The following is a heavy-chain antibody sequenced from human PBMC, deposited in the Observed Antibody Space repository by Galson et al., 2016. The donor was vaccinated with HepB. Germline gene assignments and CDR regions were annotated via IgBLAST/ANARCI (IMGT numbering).Heavy chain of an antibody. CDR3: ARAGGLLVDS. D-gene: IGHD5-18*01. CDR2: RLDSATR. J-gene: IGHJ4*02. CDR1: GGSIYGGNYF. Sequence: TLSLTCSVSGGSIYGGNYFWTWIRHLPGKGLEWIGYRLDSATRHYKPSLQSRVTISLDTSKNQFSLKLSSVTAADTAVYYCARAGGLLVDSWGQGTLVTVSS. V-gene: IGHV4-31*03.